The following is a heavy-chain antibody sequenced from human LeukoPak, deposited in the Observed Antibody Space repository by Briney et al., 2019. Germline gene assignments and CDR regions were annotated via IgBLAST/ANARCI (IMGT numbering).Heavy chain of an antibody. V-gene: IGHV4-39*07. Sequence: SETLSLTCTVSGGSISSSSYYWGWIRQPPGKGLEWIGSIYYSGSTYYNPSLKSRVTISVDTSKNQFSLKLSSVTAADTAVYYCARIHPHCSSTSCSPIDYWGQGTLDTVSS. CDR1: GGSISSSSYY. CDR2: IYYSGST. CDR3: ARIHPHCSSTSCSPIDY. D-gene: IGHD2-2*01. J-gene: IGHJ4*02.